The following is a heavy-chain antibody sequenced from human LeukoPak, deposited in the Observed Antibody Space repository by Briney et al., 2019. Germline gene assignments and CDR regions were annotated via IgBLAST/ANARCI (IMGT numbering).Heavy chain of an antibody. J-gene: IGHJ4*02. CDR1: GGTFSSYA. CDR2: IIPIFGTA. Sequence: GASVKVSCKASGGTFSSYAVSWVRQPPGQGLAWMGGIIPIFGTANYAQKFQGRVTITADESTSTAYMELSSLRSEDTAVYYCARGLRYYGSWSYYNPSDYWGQGALVTVSS. D-gene: IGHD3-10*01. V-gene: IGHV1-69*13. CDR3: ARGLRYYGSWSYYNPSDY.